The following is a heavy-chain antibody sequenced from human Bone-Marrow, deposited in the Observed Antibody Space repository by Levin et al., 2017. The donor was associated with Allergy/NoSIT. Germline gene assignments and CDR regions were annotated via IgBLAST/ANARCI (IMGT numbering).Heavy chain of an antibody. CDR1: GYTFTGQY. V-gene: IGHV1-2*02. CDR3: ARQKDCSGGSCYSFDY. Sequence: ASVKVSCKASGYTFTGQYLHWGRQAPGQGLEWMGWINPNSGGTKYAQNFQGRVTMTRDTSISTAYMELSSLRSDDTAVYYCARQKDCSGGSCYSFDYWGQGTLVTVSS. D-gene: IGHD2-15*01. J-gene: IGHJ4*02. CDR2: INPNSGGT.